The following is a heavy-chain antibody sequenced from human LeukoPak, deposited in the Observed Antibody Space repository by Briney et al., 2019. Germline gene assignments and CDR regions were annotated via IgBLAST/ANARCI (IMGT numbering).Heavy chain of an antibody. D-gene: IGHD2-15*01. CDR2: IRSKAYGGTT. CDR3: TRDPMGYRATYYMDV. CDR1: GFTFSDHY. Sequence: SLRLSCAASGFTFSDHYMDWVRQAPGKGLEWVGFIRSKAYGGTTEYAASVKGRFTISRDDSKSIAYLQMNSLKTEDTAVYYCTRDPMGYRATYYMDVWGKGTTVTVSS. J-gene: IGHJ6*03. V-gene: IGHV3-49*04.